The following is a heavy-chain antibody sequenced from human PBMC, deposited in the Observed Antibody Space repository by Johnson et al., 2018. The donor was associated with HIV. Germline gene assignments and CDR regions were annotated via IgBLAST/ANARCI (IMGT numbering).Heavy chain of an antibody. Sequence: QLVESGGGLAKPAWSPRLSCAASQFTFSRYYMNCVRQAPGNGLELVGQVNPNGGNTYLIDSGKERFNTSRDNAKNSLYLQMNSLRAEDTAVYYCARACRDGYTCDAFDIWGQGTMVTVSS. J-gene: IGHJ3*02. D-gene: IGHD5-24*01. CDR3: ARACRDGYTCDAFDI. CDR2: VNPNGGNT. CDR1: QFTFSRYY. V-gene: IGHV3-25*03.